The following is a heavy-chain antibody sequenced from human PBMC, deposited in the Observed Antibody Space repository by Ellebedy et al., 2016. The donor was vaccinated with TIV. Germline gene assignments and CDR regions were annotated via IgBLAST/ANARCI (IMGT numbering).Heavy chain of an antibody. D-gene: IGHD6-13*01. J-gene: IGHJ6*02. Sequence: PGGSLRLSCVASGFTFSNYNMSWVRQAPGKGLEWVSAISGSGGSTYYADSVKGRFTISRDNSKNTLYLQMNSLRAEDTAVYYCAKVTRSRIAAEGMDVWGQGTTVTVSS. CDR2: ISGSGGST. CDR1: GFTFSNYN. V-gene: IGHV3-23*01. CDR3: AKVTRSRIAAEGMDV.